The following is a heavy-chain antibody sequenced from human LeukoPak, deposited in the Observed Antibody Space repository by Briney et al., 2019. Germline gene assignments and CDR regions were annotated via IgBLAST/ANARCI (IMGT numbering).Heavy chain of an antibody. D-gene: IGHD3-3*01. CDR2: FSGSGGST. CDR1: GFTFSSYA. Sequence: GGSLRLSCAASGFTFSSYAMSWVRQAPGKGLEWVSTFSGSGGSTYYADSVKGRLTISRDNSKNTLYLQMNSLRAEDTAVYYCARDRGDYDFWSGLGYWGQGTLVTVSS. CDR3: ARDRGDYDFWSGLGY. V-gene: IGHV3-23*01. J-gene: IGHJ4*02.